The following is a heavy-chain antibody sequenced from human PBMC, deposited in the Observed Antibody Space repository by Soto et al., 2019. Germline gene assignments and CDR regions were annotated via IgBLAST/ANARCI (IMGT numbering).Heavy chain of an antibody. V-gene: IGHV3-9*01. CDR1: GFSIDEYA. CDR2: ITWNSGAI. Sequence: GGSLRLSCAASGFSIDEYAMHWVRQGPGKGLEWVSSITWNSGAIQYADSVRGRFTISRDNAKNSVYLVMNSLRPEDTALYYCARKGSRIQPWSVPNYGMDVWGRGTTVTVSS. J-gene: IGHJ6*02. D-gene: IGHD5-18*01. CDR3: ARKGSRIQPWSVPNYGMDV.